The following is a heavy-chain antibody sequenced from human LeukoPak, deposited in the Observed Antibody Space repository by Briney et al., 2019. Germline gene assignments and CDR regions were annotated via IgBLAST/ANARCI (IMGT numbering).Heavy chain of an antibody. CDR2: IKEDGSEK. CDR1: GFTFSRYW. Sequence: GGSLRLSCVASGFTFSRYWMTWVRQAPGKGPEWVANIKEDGSEKNYVDSVKGRFTVSRDNAKNSLYLQMNSLRVEDTAVYYCARDWGSRWLPGYWGQGTLVTVSS. CDR3: ARDWGSRWLPGY. V-gene: IGHV3-7*01. J-gene: IGHJ4*02. D-gene: IGHD5-24*01.